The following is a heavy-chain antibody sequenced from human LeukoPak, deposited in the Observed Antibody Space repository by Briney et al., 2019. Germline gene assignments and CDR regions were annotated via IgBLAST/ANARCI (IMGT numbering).Heavy chain of an antibody. Sequence: GGSLRLSCAASGFTFSSYAMSWVRQAPGKGLEWVSAISGSGGSTYYADSVKGRFTISRDNSKNTLYLQMNSLRVEDTAVYYCAKDRYDFWSGYYTLYYYYYGMDVWGQGTTVTVSS. J-gene: IGHJ6*02. CDR1: GFTFSSYA. V-gene: IGHV3-23*01. CDR2: ISGSGGST. D-gene: IGHD3-3*01. CDR3: AKDRYDFWSGYYTLYYYYYGMDV.